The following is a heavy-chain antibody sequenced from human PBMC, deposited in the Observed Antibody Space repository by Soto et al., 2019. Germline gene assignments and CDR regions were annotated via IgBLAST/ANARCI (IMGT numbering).Heavy chain of an antibody. J-gene: IGHJ4*02. CDR3: ASYELSTAYFPQFLFDY. D-gene: IGHD3-9*01. CDR1: GGSISSSNW. CDR2: IYYSGST. V-gene: IGHV4-4*02. Sequence: SETLSLTCAVSGGSISSSNWWSWVRQPPGKGLEWIGYIYYSGSTNYNPSLKSRVTISVDTSKNQFSLKLSSVTAADTAVYYCASYELSTAYFPQFLFDYWGQGTLVTVSS.